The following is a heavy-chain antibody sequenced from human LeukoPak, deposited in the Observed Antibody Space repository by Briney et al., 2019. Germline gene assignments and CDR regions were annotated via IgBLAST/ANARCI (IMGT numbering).Heavy chain of an antibody. J-gene: IGHJ3*01. CDR1: GFTFSSCG. D-gene: IGHD1-26*01. CDR2: IRYDGSNK. CDR3: AKEGIVGATTFAP. Sequence: GGSLRLSCAASGFTFSSCGMHWVRQAPGKGLEWVAFIRYDGSNKYYADSVKGRFTISRDNSKNTLYLQMNSLRAEDTAVYYCAKEGIVGATTFAPRGQGTMVTVSS. V-gene: IGHV3-30*02.